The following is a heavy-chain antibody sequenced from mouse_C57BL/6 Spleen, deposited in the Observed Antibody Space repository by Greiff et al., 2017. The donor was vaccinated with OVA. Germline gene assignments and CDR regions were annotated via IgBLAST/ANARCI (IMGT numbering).Heavy chain of an antibody. CDR3: ATSYYYGSSYYAMDY. J-gene: IGHJ4*01. V-gene: IGHV2-6*01. CDR2: IWGVGST. Sequence: VNLVESGPGLVAPSQSLSITCTVSGFSLTSYGVDWVRQSPGKGLEWLGVIWGVGSTNYNSALKSRLSISKDNSKSQVFLKMNSLPTDDTAMYYCATSYYYGSSYYAMDYWGQGTSVTVSS. D-gene: IGHD1-1*01. CDR1: GFSLTSYG.